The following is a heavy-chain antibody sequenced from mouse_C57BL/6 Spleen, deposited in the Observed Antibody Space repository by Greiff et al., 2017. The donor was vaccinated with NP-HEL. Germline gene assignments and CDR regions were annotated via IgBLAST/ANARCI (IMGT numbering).Heavy chain of an antibody. CDR2: ISYSGST. D-gene: IGHD2-10*01. J-gene: IGHJ4*01. CDR3: ARAILPYYAMDY. CDR1: GYSITSGYD. Sequence: EVQLVESGPGMVKPSQSLSLTCTVTGYSITSGYDWHWIRHFPGNKLEWMGYISYSGSTNYNPSLKSRISITHDTSKNHFFLKLNSVTTEDTATYYCARAILPYYAMDYWGQGTSVTVSS. V-gene: IGHV3-1*01.